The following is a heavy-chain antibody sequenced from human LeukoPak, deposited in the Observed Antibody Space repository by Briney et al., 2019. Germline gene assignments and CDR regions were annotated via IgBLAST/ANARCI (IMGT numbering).Heavy chain of an antibody. CDR1: GFTFSAYA. D-gene: IGHD3-10*02. Sequence: GGSLRLSCEASGFTFSAYAVTWVRQAPGKGLEWVSSIGSDNKPHYSESVKGRFAISRDNSKSMLFLQLNSLRADDTALYYCAQDLHYYVAMDVWGQGTTVTVSS. CDR3: AQDLHYYVAMDV. J-gene: IGHJ6*02. CDR2: IGSDNKP. V-gene: IGHV3-23*01.